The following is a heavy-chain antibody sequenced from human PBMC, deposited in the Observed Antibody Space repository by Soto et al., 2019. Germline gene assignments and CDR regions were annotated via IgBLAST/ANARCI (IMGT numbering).Heavy chain of an antibody. V-gene: IGHV1-69*01. CDR2: IIPIFGTA. CDR3: ARDLRRDGWFGELAPYYYYGMEV. D-gene: IGHD3-10*01. CDR1: GGTFSSYA. J-gene: IGHJ6*02. Sequence: QVQLVQSGAEVKKPGSSVKVSCKASGGTFSSYAISWVRQAPGQGLEWMGGIIPIFGTANYAQKFQGRVTITADESTSTAYMELSSLRSEDTAVYYCARDLRRDGWFGELAPYYYYGMEVWGQGTTVTVSS.